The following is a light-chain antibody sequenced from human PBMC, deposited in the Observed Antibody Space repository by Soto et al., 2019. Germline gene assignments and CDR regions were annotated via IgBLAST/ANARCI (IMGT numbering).Light chain of an antibody. CDR1: SSDVGAYNF. CDR2: EVS. V-gene: IGLV2-8*01. J-gene: IGLJ1*01. CDR3: NSYTTLSNRV. Sequence: QSALTQPPSASGSPGQSVAISCTGTSSDVGAYNFVSWYQQHPGKAPKLMIYEVSKRPSGVPDRFSGSKSGNTASLTVSGLQAEDEADYYCNSYTTLSNRVFGTGTKLTVL.